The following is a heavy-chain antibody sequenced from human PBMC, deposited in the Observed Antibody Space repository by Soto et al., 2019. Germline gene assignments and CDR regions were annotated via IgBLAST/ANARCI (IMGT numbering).Heavy chain of an antibody. J-gene: IGHJ6*03. Sequence: SVKVSCKASGRTFTSYTISWVRQAPVQGLERMGRIIPILGIANYAQKFQGRVTITADKSTSTAYMELSSLRSEDTAVYYCASVEPPLGDDYFYCCMDVWVKGPRVTVSS. CDR3: ASVEPPLGDDYFYCCMDV. D-gene: IGHD3-10*01. V-gene: IGHV1-69*02. CDR2: IIPILGIA. CDR1: GRTFTSYT.